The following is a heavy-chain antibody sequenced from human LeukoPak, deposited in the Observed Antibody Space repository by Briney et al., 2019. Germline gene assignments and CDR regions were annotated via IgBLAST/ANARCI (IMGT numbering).Heavy chain of an antibody. CDR3: ARSQPLTGTTFNYYYGMDV. Sequence: GRSLRLSCAASGFTFSSYGMHWVRQAPGKGLEWVAVIWYDGSNKYYADSVKGRFTISRDNSKNTLYLQMNSLRAEDTAVYYCARSQPLTGTTFNYYYGMDVWGQGPTVTVSS. CDR1: GFTFSSYG. D-gene: IGHD1-7*01. J-gene: IGHJ6*02. V-gene: IGHV3-33*01. CDR2: IWYDGSNK.